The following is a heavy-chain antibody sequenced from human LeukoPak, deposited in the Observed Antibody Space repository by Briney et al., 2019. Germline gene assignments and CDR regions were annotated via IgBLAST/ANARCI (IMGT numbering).Heavy chain of an antibody. CDR2: ISGIGGST. V-gene: IGHV3-23*01. J-gene: IGHJ4*02. CDR1: GFTVSSNY. CDR3: AKVRVDTNTQYYFDY. Sequence: PGGSLRLSCAASGFTVSSNYMSWVRQAPGKGLEWVSAISGIGGSTYYADSVKGRFTISRDNSKNTLYLQMNSLRAEDTAVYYCAKVRVDTNTQYYFDYWGQGTLVTVSS. D-gene: IGHD5-18*01.